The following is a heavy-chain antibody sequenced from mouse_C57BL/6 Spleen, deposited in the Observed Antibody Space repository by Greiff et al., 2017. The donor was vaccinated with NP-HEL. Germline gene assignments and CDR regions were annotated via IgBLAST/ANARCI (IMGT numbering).Heavy chain of an antibody. Sequence: QVQLKESGAELARPGASVKMSCKASGYTFTSYTMHWVKQRPGQGLEWIGYINPSSGYTKYNQKFKGKATLTADKSSSTAYMQLSSLTSEDSAVYYCASYYGSSYWYFDVWGTGTTVTVSS. V-gene: IGHV1-4*01. CDR3: ASYYGSSYWYFDV. J-gene: IGHJ1*03. CDR2: INPSSGYT. D-gene: IGHD1-1*01. CDR1: GYTFTSYT.